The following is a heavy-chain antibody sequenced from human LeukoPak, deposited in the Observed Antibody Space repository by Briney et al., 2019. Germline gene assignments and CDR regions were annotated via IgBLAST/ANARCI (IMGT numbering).Heavy chain of an antibody. D-gene: IGHD5-24*01. CDR3: AKLGRWLQFIDSFDS. CDR1: GFTFSNYA. V-gene: IGHV3-23*01. Sequence: GGSLRLSCAAYGFTFSNYAMHWVRQAPGKGLEWVSDISTSGDSTHYSDSVKGRFTVSRDNSKDTLYLQMNSLRAEDTALYFCAKLGRWLQFIDSFDSWGQGTLVTVSS. CDR2: ISTSGDST. J-gene: IGHJ4*02.